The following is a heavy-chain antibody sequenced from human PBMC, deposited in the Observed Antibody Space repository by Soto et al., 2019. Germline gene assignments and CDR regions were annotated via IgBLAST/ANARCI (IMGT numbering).Heavy chain of an antibody. CDR1: GFSFSNYG. D-gene: IGHD2-15*01. Sequence: GGSLRLSCAASGFSFSNYGMTWVRQAPGKGLEWVSTISGSGGFTYYADSVKGRFSISRDYSKNTLYLQMNSLGAEDTAVYYCARDLRDCSGGSCPGAFDIWGQGTMVTVSS. J-gene: IGHJ3*02. CDR3: ARDLRDCSGGSCPGAFDI. CDR2: ISGSGGFT. V-gene: IGHV3-23*01.